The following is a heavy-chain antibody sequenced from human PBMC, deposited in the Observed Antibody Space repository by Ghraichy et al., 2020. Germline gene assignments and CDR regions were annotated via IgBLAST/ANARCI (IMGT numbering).Heavy chain of an antibody. Sequence: SETLSLSCAVYGGSFSGYYWTWIRQPPGKGLEWIGEIHHSGRTNYNPSLKSRVTISVDTLKNQFSLNLNSVTAADTAVYYCASFVWGFGAGYWGQGTLVTVSS. CDR2: IHHSGRT. D-gene: IGHD3-9*01. J-gene: IGHJ4*02. V-gene: IGHV4-34*01. CDR1: GGSFSGYY. CDR3: ASFVWGFGAGY.